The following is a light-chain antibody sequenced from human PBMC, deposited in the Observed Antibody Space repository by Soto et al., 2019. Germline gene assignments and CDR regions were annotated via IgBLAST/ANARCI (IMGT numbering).Light chain of an antibody. CDR3: CSYAGSNTLV. CDR2: DVS. CDR1: SSDVGGYNY. J-gene: IGLJ2*01. V-gene: IGLV2-11*01. Sequence: QSVLTQPRSVSGSPGQSVTISCTGTSSDVGGYNYVSWYQQHPGKAPKLMIYDVSKRPSGVPDRFSGFKSGKTASLTISGLQAEDEADYYCCSYAGSNTLVFGGGTKVTVL.